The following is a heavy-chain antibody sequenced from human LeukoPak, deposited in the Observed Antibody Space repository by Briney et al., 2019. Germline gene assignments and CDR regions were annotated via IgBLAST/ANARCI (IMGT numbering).Heavy chain of an antibody. V-gene: IGHV3-23*01. J-gene: IGHJ4*02. CDR1: GFTFSSYP. D-gene: IGHD3-3*01. CDR2: ISGSGGTT. Sequence: GGSLRLSCAASGFTFSSYPMTRVRQTPEKGLEWVSSISGSGGTTYYADSVKGRFTISRDNSKNTLYLQMNSLRGEDTAVYFCAKDSAPDFRERYWGQGALVSVSS. CDR3: AKDSAPDFRERY.